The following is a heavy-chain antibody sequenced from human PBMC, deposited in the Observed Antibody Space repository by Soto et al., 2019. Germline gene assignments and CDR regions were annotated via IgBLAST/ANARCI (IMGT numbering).Heavy chain of an antibody. J-gene: IGHJ6*03. CDR1: GGSFSDYY. CDR2: INHTGST. CDR3: ARGESYEDYYYYMDV. V-gene: IGHV4-34*01. Sequence: SETLSLTCXVYGGSFSDYYWNWIRQPPGRGLEWIGEINHTGSTNYNPSLKSRVTISLDTSKNQFSLKLSSVTAADTAVYYCARGESYEDYYYYMDVWGKGTTVTVSS. D-gene: IGHD3-3*01.